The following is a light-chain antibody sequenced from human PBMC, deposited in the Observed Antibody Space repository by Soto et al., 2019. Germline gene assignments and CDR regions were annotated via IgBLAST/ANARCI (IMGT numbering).Light chain of an antibody. CDR2: GNN. J-gene: IGLJ3*02. V-gene: IGLV1-40*01. CDR3: QSYDNSLTSRV. Sequence: QAVLTQPPSVSAAPGQNVTISCSGDGSSLGENAMCWYQVLPGAAPRVLIYGNNNRPSGVPDRFSASKSGTSASLTINGLQVEDEADYHCQSYDNSLTSRVFGGGTKLTVL. CDR1: GSSLGENA.